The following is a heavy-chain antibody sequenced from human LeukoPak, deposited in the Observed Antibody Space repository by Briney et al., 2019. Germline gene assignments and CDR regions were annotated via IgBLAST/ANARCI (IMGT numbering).Heavy chain of an antibody. V-gene: IGHV3-7*04. CDR2: IKQDGSEK. CDR3: ARGWNWGLDC. Sequence: GGSLRLSCAASEFTLSSYWMSWVRQAPGKGLEWVAHIKQDGSEKYYMDSVKGRFTISRDNAKDSLYLQMNSLGAEDTAVYYCARGWNWGLDCWGQGTLVTVSS. CDR1: EFTLSSYW. J-gene: IGHJ4*02. D-gene: IGHD7-27*01.